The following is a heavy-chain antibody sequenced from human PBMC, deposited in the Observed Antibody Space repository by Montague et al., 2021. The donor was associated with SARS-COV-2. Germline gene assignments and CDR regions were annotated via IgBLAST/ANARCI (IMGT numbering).Heavy chain of an antibody. V-gene: IGHV2-70*01. J-gene: IGHJ6*02. CDR1: GFSLSTSGMC. CDR2: IDWDDDK. Sequence: PALVKPTQTLTLTCTFSGFSLSTSGMCVSWIRQPPGKALEWLALIDWDDDKYYSTSLKTRLTISKDTSKNQVVLTMTNMDPVDTATYYCARIPFNRGISLATGGCSGLDVWGQGTTVTVSS. CDR3: ARIPFNRGISLATGGCSGLDV. D-gene: IGHD2/OR15-2a*01.